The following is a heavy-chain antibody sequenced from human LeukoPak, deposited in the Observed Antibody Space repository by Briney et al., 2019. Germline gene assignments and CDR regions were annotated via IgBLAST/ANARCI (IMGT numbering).Heavy chain of an antibody. V-gene: IGHV3-23*01. CDR3: ARGRAGNYYNHNDY. J-gene: IGHJ4*02. D-gene: IGHD3-10*01. CDR1: RFTFSSYF. Sequence: GGSLRLSCAASRFTFSSYFMSWVRQAPGKGLEWVSVISGSGGTTYYAVSVKGRFTISRDNAKNTLYLQMNSLRAEDTAVYYCARGRAGNYYNHNDYWGQGTLVTVSS. CDR2: ISGSGGTT.